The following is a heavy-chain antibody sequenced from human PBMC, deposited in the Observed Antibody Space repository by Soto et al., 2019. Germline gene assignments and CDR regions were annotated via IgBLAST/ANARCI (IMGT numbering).Heavy chain of an antibody. V-gene: IGHV3-33*01. CDR2: IWYDGSNK. CDR3: ASTVAVAGNARDY. J-gene: IGHJ4*02. CDR1: GFTFSSYG. Sequence: QVQLVESGGGVVQPGRSLRLSCAASGFTFSSYGMHWVRQAPGKGLEWVAVIWYDGSNKYYADSVKGRFTISRDNSKNTLYLQMNSLRAEDTAVYYCASTVAVAGNARDYWGQGTLFNVSS. D-gene: IGHD6-19*01.